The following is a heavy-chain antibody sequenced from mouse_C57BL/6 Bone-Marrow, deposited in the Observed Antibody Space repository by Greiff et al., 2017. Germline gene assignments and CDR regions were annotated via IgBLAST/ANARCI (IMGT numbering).Heavy chain of an antibody. D-gene: IGHD1-1*01. CDR1: GYTFTSYW. CDR3: ARRLLRSAWFAY. CDR2: IYPSDSET. Sequence: QVQLQQPGAELVRPGSSVTLSCKASGYTFTSYWMDWVKQRPGQGLEWIGNIYPSDSETHYNQTFKDKATLTVDKSSSTAFMQLISLTTEYAAVSYCARRLLRSAWFAYWGQGTLVTVSA. J-gene: IGHJ3*01. V-gene: IGHV1-61*01.